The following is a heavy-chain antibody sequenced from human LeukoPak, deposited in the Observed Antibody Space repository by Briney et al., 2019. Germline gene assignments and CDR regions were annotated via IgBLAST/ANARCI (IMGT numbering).Heavy chain of an antibody. D-gene: IGHD4-17*01. V-gene: IGHV3-48*04. J-gene: IGHJ5*01. CDR1: GFIFCNHG. CDR3: ARVGATMTSFNGWFDS. Sequence: QTGGSLRLACEASGFIFCNHGMNWVRQAPGRGLEWVSGISPDGRTTYYADSVKGRFTISRDNAKNSVYLQMNSLRAEHTAVYYCARVGATMTSFNGWFDSWGQENLVTVSS. CDR2: ISPDGRTT.